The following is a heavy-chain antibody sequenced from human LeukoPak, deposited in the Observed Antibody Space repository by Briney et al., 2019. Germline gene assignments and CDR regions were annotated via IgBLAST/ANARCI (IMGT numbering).Heavy chain of an antibody. CDR3: ARVFDYYDHWFDP. CDR2: INSDGSST. D-gene: IGHD5/OR15-5a*01. CDR1: GFTFSSYW. V-gene: IGHV3-74*03. Sequence: PGGSLRPSCAASGFTFSSYWMHWVRHAPGKGLVGVSRINSDGSSTTYADSVKGRFTISRDNAKNTLYLQMSSLRAEDTAVYYCARVFDYYDHWFDPWGQGTLVTVSS. J-gene: IGHJ5*02.